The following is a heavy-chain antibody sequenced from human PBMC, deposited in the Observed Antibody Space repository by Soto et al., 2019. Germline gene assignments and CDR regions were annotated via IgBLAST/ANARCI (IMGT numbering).Heavy chain of an antibody. D-gene: IGHD5-18*01. J-gene: IGHJ4*02. CDR3: AKELGGYSYGYELDY. V-gene: IGHV3-9*01. Sequence: EVQLVDSGGGWVQPGWSLRLSCAASGFTFDSYAMHWVRQAPGKGLEWVSSISWNSGTTGYADSLKGRFTISRDHAKNSLYLQMDSLRAEDTALYYCAKELGGYSYGYELDYWGQGTLVTVSS. CDR2: ISWNSGTT. CDR1: GFTFDSYA.